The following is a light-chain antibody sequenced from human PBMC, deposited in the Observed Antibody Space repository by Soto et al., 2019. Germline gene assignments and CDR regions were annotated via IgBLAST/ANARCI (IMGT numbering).Light chain of an antibody. Sequence: QLVLTQSPSASASLGASVKLTCTMSSGHSSYAIAGHQQQPEKGPRYLMKLDSDGSHTKVDAIPDRFSGSSSGAERYLPISSLQSEDEADYYCQTWGTGIHVVFGGGTKLTVL. V-gene: IGLV4-69*01. J-gene: IGLJ2*01. CDR2: LDSDGSH. CDR1: SGHSSYA. CDR3: QTWGTGIHVV.